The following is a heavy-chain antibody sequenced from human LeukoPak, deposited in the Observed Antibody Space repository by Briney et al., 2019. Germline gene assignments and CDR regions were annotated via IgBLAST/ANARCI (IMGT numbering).Heavy chain of an antibody. D-gene: IGHD3-10*01. J-gene: IGHJ5*02. V-gene: IGHV3-9*01. Sequence: GGSLRLSCAASGFTFDDYAMHWVRQAPGKGLDGVSGISWNSGSIGYADCVKGRFTISRDNAKTSLYLQMNSLRAEDTALYYCAKDMIPRWFGEFWFDPWGQGTLVTVSS. CDR2: ISWNSGSI. CDR3: AKDMIPRWFGEFWFDP. CDR1: GFTFDDYA.